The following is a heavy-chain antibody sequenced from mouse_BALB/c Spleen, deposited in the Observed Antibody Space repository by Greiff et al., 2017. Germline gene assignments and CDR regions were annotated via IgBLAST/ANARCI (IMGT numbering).Heavy chain of an antibody. CDR1: GFTFSSYA. CDR2: ISSGGST. CDR3: ARGEVITTGNFDY. D-gene: IGHD2-4*01. J-gene: IGHJ2*01. Sequence: EVMLVESGGGLVKPGGSLKLSCAASGFTFSSYAMSWVRQTPEKRLEWVASISSGGSTYYPDSVKGRFTISRDNARNILYLQMSSLRSEDTAMYYWARGEVITTGNFDYWGQGTTLTVSS. V-gene: IGHV5-6-5*01.